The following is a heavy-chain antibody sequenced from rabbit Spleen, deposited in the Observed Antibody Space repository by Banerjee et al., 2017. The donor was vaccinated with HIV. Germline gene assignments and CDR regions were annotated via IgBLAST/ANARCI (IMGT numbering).Heavy chain of an antibody. CDR2: IYAGSSGST. J-gene: IGHJ4*01. D-gene: IGHD4-2*01. V-gene: IGHV1S40*01. CDR1: GFSFSSSYY. Sequence: QSLEESGGDLVKPGASLTLTCTASGFSFSSSYYMCWVRQAPGKGLEWIGCIYAGSSGSTYYASWVKGRFTISKTSSTTLTLQMTSLTAADTATYFCARGGYAAYVPEYYFNLWGPGTLVTVS. CDR3: ARGGYAAYVPEYYFNL.